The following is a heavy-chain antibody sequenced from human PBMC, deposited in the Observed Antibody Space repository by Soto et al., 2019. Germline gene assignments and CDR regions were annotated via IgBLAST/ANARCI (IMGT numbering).Heavy chain of an antibody. CDR2: IYYSGST. Sequence: SETLSLTCTVSGGSISSYYWSWIRQPPGKGLEWIGYIYYSGSTNYNPSLKSRVTISVDTSKNQFSLKLSSVTAADTAVYYCARDCGGSCYSYYYYGMDVWGQGTTVTV. V-gene: IGHV4-59*01. CDR1: GGSISSYY. D-gene: IGHD2-15*01. CDR3: ARDCGGSCYSYYYYGMDV. J-gene: IGHJ6*02.